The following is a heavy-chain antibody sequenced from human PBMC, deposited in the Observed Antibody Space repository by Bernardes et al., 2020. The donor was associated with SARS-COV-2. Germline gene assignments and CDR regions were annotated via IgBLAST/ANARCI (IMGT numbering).Heavy chain of an antibody. CDR1: GFTFSSYS. V-gene: IGHV3-7*01. D-gene: IGHD2-8*02. Sequence: GGSLRLSCAASGFTFSSYSMNWVRQAPGKGLEWVANIKQDGSNKNYVDSVKGRFTISRDNAKNSLYLEMNSLRAEDTAMYYCARSPSGPDYWGQGTLVTVSS. CDR2: IKQDGSNK. CDR3: ARSPSGPDY. J-gene: IGHJ4*02.